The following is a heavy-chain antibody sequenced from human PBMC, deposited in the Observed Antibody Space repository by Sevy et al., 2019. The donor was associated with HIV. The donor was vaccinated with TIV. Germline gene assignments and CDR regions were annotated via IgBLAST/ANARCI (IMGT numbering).Heavy chain of an antibody. CDR3: ARHLQYSSSSPLDY. CDR1: GFTFDDYG. Sequence: GGSLRLSCAASGFTFDDYGMSWVRQAPGKGLEWVSGINWNGGSTGYADSVKDRFTISRDNAKNSLYLQMNSLRAEDTALYHCARHLQYSSSSPLDYWGQGTLVTVSS. J-gene: IGHJ4*02. CDR2: INWNGGST. V-gene: IGHV3-20*01. D-gene: IGHD6-6*01.